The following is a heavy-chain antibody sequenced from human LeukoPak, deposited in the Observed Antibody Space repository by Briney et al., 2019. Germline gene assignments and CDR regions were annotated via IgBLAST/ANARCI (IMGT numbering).Heavy chain of an antibody. D-gene: IGHD1-1*01. Sequence: ASVRVSCKASGGTFSSYAISWVRQAPGQGLEWMGGIIPIFGTANYAQKFQGRVTITADESTSTAYMELSSLRSGDTAVYYCASRGMEGRSDYWGQGTLVTVSS. CDR2: IIPIFGTA. J-gene: IGHJ4*02. CDR1: GGTFSSYA. CDR3: ASRGMEGRSDY. V-gene: IGHV1-69*13.